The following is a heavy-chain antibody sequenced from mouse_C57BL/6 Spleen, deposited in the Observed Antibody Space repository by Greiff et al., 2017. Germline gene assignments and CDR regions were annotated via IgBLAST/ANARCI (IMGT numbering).Heavy chain of an antibody. CDR2: IHPNSGST. Sequence: VQLQQPGAELVKPGASVKLSCKASGYTFTSYWMHWVKQRPGQGLEWIGMIHPNSGSTNYNEQFKSKATLTVDKSSSTAYMQLSSLKSEDSAVYYCARKRVWDYGGVYFDYWGQGTTLTVSS. V-gene: IGHV1-64*01. CDR3: ARKRVWDYGGVYFDY. D-gene: IGHD2-4*01. CDR1: GYTFTSYW. J-gene: IGHJ2*01.